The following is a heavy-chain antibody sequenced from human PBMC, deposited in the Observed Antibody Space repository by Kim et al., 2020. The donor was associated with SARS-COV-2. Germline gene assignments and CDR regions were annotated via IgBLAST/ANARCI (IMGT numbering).Heavy chain of an antibody. D-gene: IGHD4-17*01. J-gene: IGHJ3*02. V-gene: IGHV1-69*01. Sequence: AQKFQGRVTITADESTSTAYMELSSLRSEDTAVYYCARGDDYGDYQAFDIWGQGTMVTVSS. CDR3: ARGDDYGDYQAFDI.